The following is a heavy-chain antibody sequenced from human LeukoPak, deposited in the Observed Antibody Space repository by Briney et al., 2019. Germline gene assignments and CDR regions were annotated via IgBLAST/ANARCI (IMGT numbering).Heavy chain of an antibody. CDR3: ARDRGLVRHTNWLDP. D-gene: IGHD3-10*01. CDR1: GGTFSSYA. CDR2: INTFNSDP. J-gene: IGHJ5*02. Sequence: ASVKVSCKASGGTFSSYAISWVRQAPGQGLEWLGRINTFNSDPNYAQKFQGRITVTTDKSTTTAYMELKNLTSDDTAVYYCARDRGLVRHTNWLDPWGQGTLVTVSS. V-gene: IGHV1-18*01.